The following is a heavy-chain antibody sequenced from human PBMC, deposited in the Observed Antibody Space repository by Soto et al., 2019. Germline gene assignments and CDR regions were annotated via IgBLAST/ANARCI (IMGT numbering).Heavy chain of an antibody. J-gene: IGHJ4*02. V-gene: IGHV1-3*01. CDR3: ARDMGFGLSDY. CDR2: INAGNGNT. Sequence: QVQLVQSGAEVKKPGASVKVSCKASGYTFTSYAMHWVRQAPGQRLEWMGWINAGNGNTKYSQKFQGRVTITRDTSASTVYMGLSSLGSEDTAFYYCARDMGFGLSDYWGQGTLVTVSS. CDR1: GYTFTSYA. D-gene: IGHD3-10*01.